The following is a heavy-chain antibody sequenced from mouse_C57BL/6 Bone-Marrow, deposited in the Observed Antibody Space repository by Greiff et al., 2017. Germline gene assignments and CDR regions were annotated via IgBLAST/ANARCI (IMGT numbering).Heavy chain of an antibody. Sequence: EVKLMESGGDLVKPGGSLKLSCAASGFTFSSYGMSWVRQTPDKRLEWVATISSGGSYTYYPASVKGRFTISRDNAKNTLYLQLRSLKSEDTAMYYCARGGVVATNDCDYGGQGTTLTVSS. D-gene: IGHD1-1*01. CDR1: GFTFSSYG. CDR2: ISSGGSYT. V-gene: IGHV5-6*01. J-gene: IGHJ2*01. CDR3: ARGGVVATNDCDY.